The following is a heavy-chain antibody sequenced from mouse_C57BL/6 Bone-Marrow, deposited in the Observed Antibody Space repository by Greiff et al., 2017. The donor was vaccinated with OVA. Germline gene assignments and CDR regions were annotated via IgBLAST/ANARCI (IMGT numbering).Heavy chain of an antibody. Sequence: VQLKQSGGDLVKPGGSLKLSCAASGFTFSSYGMSWVRQTPDKRLEWVATISSGGSYTYYPDSVKGRFTISRDNAKNTLYLQMSSLKSEDTAMYYCARHNKRFAYWGQGTLVTVSA. CDR1: GFTFSSYG. V-gene: IGHV5-6*01. CDR3: ARHNKRFAY. CDR2: ISSGGSYT. J-gene: IGHJ3*01.